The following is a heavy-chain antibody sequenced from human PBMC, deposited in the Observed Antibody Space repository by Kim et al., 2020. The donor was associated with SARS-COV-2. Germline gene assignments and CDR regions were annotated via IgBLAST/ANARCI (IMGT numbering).Heavy chain of an antibody. J-gene: IGHJ2*01. CDR3: ARDRSLRYFDWLEKDWYFDL. CDR2: ISSSSSTI. CDR1: GFTFSSYS. Sequence: GGSLRLSCAASGFTFSSYSMNWVRQAPGKGLEWVSYISSSSSTIYYADSVKGRFTISRDNAKNSLYLQMNSLRDEDTAVYYCARDRSLRYFDWLEKDWYFDLWGRGTLVTVSS. D-gene: IGHD3-9*01. V-gene: IGHV3-48*02.